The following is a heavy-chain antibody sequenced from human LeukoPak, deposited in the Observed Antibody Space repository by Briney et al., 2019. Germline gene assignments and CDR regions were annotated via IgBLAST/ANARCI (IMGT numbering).Heavy chain of an antibody. CDR3: ARGVVITGLDY. CDR2: IYSSGNT. Sequence: PGGSLRLSCAASGFTFSDYYMGWIRQTPGKGLEWIGSIYSSGNTNYNPSLKSRVTISVDTSKNQFSLMLTSVTAADTAVYYCARGVVITGLDYWGQGTLVTVSS. V-gene: IGHV4-59*01. CDR1: GFTFSDYY. D-gene: IGHD3-3*01. J-gene: IGHJ4*02.